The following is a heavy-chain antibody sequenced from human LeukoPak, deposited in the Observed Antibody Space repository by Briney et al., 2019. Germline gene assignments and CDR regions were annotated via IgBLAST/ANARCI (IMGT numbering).Heavy chain of an antibody. V-gene: IGHV4-59*10. CDR3: GRSVVRGLITGVFDN. D-gene: IGHD3-10*01. CDR1: GGSFSGYY. J-gene: IGHJ4*02. CDR2: IYTSGDT. Sequence: SETLSLTCAVYGGSFSGYYWSWIRQPADKGLEWIGRIYTSGDTNYNPSLKSRLTISLDTSKNQFSLILSSVTAADTAVYYCGRSVVRGLITGVFDNWGQGTLVTVSS.